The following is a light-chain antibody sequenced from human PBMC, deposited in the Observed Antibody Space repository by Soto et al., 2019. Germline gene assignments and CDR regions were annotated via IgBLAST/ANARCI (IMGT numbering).Light chain of an antibody. J-gene: IGKJ1*01. CDR2: DAS. V-gene: IGKV1-5*01. CDR1: QSISDR. Sequence: DIKRTQSPSTLSGSVGYRATITSRASQSISDRLAWYQRKPGXAPXLLIFDASSLESGVPSRFSGIASGTEFTLTISSLQPDDFATYYCQHYSLVWAFGQGTNVDIK. CDR3: QHYSLVWA.